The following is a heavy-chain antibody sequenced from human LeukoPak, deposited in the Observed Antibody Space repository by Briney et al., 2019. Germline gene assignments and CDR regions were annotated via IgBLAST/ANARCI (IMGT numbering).Heavy chain of an antibody. Sequence: GGSLRLSCAASGFTFSTYSTNWVRQAPGKGLEWVGRIRSNSDGGTIDYAAPVKGRFTLSRDDSKTTLYLQMNSLQTEDTAVYYCATDFYDSTWGQGTLVTVSS. CDR1: GFTFSTYS. V-gene: IGHV3-15*07. J-gene: IGHJ5*02. D-gene: IGHD3-22*01. CDR2: IRSNSDGGTI. CDR3: ATDFYDST.